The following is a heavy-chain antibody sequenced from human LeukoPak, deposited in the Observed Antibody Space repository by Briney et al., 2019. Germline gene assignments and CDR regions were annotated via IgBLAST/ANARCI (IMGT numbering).Heavy chain of an antibody. Sequence: PGGSLRLSCAASGFTFSSYWMSWVRQAPGKGLEWVANIKQDGSEKYYVDSVKGRFTISRDNAKNSLYLQMNSLRAEDTAVYYCARDVPKWLVPKRTERGAFDIWGQGTMVTVSS. V-gene: IGHV3-7*01. J-gene: IGHJ3*02. CDR2: IKQDGSEK. CDR3: ARDVPKWLVPKRTERGAFDI. D-gene: IGHD6-19*01. CDR1: GFTFSSYW.